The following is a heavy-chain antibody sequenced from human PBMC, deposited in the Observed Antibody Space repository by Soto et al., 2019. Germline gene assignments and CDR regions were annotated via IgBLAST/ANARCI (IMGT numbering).Heavy chain of an antibody. Sequence: ASVKVSCKASGGSFNTFAISWVRQAPGQGLEWMGIINPSGGSTSYAQKFQGRVTMTRDTSTSTVYMELSSLRSEDTAVYYCAREGRDILTGPPPYGMDVWGQGTTVTVSS. V-gene: IGHV1-46*02. CDR3: AREGRDILTGPPPYGMDV. CDR1: GGSFNTFA. CDR2: INPSGGST. D-gene: IGHD3-9*01. J-gene: IGHJ6*02.